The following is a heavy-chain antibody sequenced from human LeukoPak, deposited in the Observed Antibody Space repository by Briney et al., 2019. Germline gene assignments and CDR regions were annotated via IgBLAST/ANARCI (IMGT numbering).Heavy chain of an antibody. D-gene: IGHD6-19*01. Sequence: ASVKVSCKASGYTFTSCGISWVRQAPGQGLEWMGWISAYNGNTNYAQKLQGRVTMTTDTSTSTAYMELRSLRSDDTAVYYCARSGLDHYYYYMDVWGKGTTVTVSS. CDR2: ISAYNGNT. J-gene: IGHJ6*03. CDR3: ARSGLDHYYYYMDV. CDR1: GYTFTSCG. V-gene: IGHV1-18*01.